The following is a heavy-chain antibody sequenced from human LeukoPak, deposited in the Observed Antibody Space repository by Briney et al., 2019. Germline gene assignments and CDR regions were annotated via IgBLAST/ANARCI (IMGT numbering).Heavy chain of an antibody. CDR3: ARDDTGGLDY. V-gene: IGHV4-39*07. D-gene: IGHD2-8*02. J-gene: IGHJ4*02. CDR1: GGSISSSSHY. Sequence: PSETLSFICSVSGGSISSSSHYWDWIRQPPGEGLEWIGSIYYSGSTYYNPSLKSRVTISVDTSKNQFSLKLISVTAADTAVYYCARDDTGGLDYWGQGILVTVSP. CDR2: IYYSGST.